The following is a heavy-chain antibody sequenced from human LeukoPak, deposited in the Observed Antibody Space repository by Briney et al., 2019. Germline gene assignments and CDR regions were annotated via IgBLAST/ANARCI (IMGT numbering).Heavy chain of an antibody. V-gene: IGHV3-30*02. D-gene: IGHD3-10*01. J-gene: IGHJ4*02. CDR1: GFTFSSYG. CDR3: ATTGVRGVITNFDY. CDR2: IRYDGSNK. Sequence: GGSLRLSCAASGFTFSSYGMQWVRQAPGKGLEWVAFIRYDGSNKYYADSVKGRFTISRDNSKNTLYLHMNSLRAEDTAVYSCATTGVRGVITNFDYWGQGTLVTVSS.